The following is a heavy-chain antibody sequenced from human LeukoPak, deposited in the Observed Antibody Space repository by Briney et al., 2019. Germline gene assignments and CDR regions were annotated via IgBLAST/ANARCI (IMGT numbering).Heavy chain of an antibody. CDR3: AREEETVKAFGP. D-gene: IGHD4-17*01. Sequence: GGSLRLSCAASGFTVSSSYMNWVRQAPGKGLEWVSIIYAGGSTYYAGSVEGRFTISRDNYKNTLYLQMNSLRAEDTAVYYCAREEETVKAFGPWGQGTLVTVSS. CDR1: GFTVSSSY. V-gene: IGHV3-53*01. CDR2: IYAGGST. J-gene: IGHJ5*02.